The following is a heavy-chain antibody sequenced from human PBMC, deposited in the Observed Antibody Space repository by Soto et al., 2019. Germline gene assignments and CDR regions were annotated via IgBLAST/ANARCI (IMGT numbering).Heavy chain of an antibody. CDR3: ARPPRYCSGGSCYASYFDY. V-gene: IGHV4-39*01. CDR2: IYYSGST. D-gene: IGHD2-15*01. CDR1: GGSISSSSYY. Sequence: QLQLQESGPGLVKPSETLSLTCTVSGGSISSSSYYWGWIRQPPGKGLEWIGSIYYSGSTYYNPSLKSRVTISVDTSKNQFSLKLSSVTAADTAVYYCARPPRYCSGGSCYASYFDYWGQGTLVTVSS. J-gene: IGHJ4*02.